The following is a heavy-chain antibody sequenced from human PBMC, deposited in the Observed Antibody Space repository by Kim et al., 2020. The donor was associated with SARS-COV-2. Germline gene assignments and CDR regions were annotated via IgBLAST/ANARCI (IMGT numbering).Heavy chain of an antibody. CDR1: GCSISSGGYY. D-gene: IGHD2-2*01. CDR2: IYYSGST. J-gene: IGHJ6*02. V-gene: IGHV4-31*03. Sequence: SETLSLTCTVSGCSISSGGYYWSWIRQHPGKGLEWIGYIYYSGSTYYNPSLKSRVTISVDTSKNQFSLKLSSVTAADTAVYYCARGIVVVPAANKIRTYYYYGMDVWGQGTTVTVSS. CDR3: ARGIVVVPAANKIRTYYYYGMDV.